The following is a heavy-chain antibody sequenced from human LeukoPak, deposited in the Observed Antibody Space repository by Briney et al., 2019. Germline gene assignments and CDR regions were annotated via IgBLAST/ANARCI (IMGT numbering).Heavy chain of an antibody. Sequence: GGSLRLSCAASGFTFSSYAMHWVRQAPGKGLERVAVISYDGSNKYYADSVKGRFTISRDNSKNTLYLQMNSLRAEDTAVYYCAREPSYYFDYWGQGTLVTVSS. V-gene: IGHV3-30-3*01. J-gene: IGHJ4*02. CDR3: AREPSYYFDY. CDR1: GFTFSSYA. CDR2: ISYDGSNK.